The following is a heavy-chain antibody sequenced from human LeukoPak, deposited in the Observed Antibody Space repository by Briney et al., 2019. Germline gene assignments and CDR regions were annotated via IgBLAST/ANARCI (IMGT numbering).Heavy chain of an antibody. CDR2: IHPADSAA. Sequence: GESLKISCKGSGYTFTSYLIAWVRQMPGKGLEWMGIIHPADSAARYSPSFQGQVTISADKSISTAYLQWSSLKASDTAMYYCARLKSDIVVVPAAIGYWGQGTLVTVSS. CDR3: ARLKSDIVVVPAAIGY. CDR1: GYTFTSYL. D-gene: IGHD2-2*02. J-gene: IGHJ4*02. V-gene: IGHV5-51*01.